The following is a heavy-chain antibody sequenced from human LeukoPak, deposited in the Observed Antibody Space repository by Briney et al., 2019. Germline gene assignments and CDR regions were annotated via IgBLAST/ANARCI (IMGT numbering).Heavy chain of an antibody. J-gene: IGHJ6*02. CDR3: ARDQIPVTKQRKYYYYGMDV. D-gene: IGHD4-11*01. Sequence: GGSLRLSCAASGLTVSSNYMSWVRQAPGEGLEWVSVIYSGGSTYYADSVTGGFTISRDNYKNTLYLQMNRLRAEDTAVYYCARDQIPVTKQRKYYYYGMDVWGQGTTVTVSS. CDR1: GLTVSSNY. CDR2: IYSGGST. V-gene: IGHV3-53*01.